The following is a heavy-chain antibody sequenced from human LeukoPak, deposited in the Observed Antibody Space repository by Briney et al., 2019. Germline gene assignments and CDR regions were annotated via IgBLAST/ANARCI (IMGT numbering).Heavy chain of an antibody. CDR3: ARDSRRGYSCEFDY. CDR2: ISTAGDT. D-gene: IGHD5-18*01. V-gene: IGHV3-13*01. Sequence: GGSLRLSCAASGFTFSSYDMHWVRQATGRGLEWVSGISTAGDTYYLDSVKGRFTISRENAKNSLYLQMDSLRVEDTAVYYCARDSRRGYSCEFDYWGQGTLVTVSS. J-gene: IGHJ4*02. CDR1: GFTFSSYD.